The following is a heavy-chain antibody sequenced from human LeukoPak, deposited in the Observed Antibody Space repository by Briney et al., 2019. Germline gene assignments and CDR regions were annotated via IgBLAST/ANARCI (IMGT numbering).Heavy chain of an antibody. J-gene: IGHJ4*02. CDR1: GGSISSYY. D-gene: IGHD3-22*01. CDR3: ARDLYYYDSSGYPHFDY. Sequence: SETLSLTCTVSGGSISSYYRSWIRQPAGKGLEWIGRIYTSGSTNYNPSLKSRVTMSVDTSKNQFSLKLSSVTAADTAVYYCARDLYYYDSSGYPHFDYWGQGTLVTVSS. CDR2: IYTSGST. V-gene: IGHV4-4*07.